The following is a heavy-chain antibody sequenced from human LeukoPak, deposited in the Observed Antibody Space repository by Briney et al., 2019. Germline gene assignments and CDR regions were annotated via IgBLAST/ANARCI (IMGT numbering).Heavy chain of an antibody. D-gene: IGHD2-2*01. CDR1: GGSISSGGYY. Sequence: SETLSLTCTVSGGSISSGGYYWSWIRQHPGKGLEWIGYIYYSGSTYYNPSLKSRVTISVDTSKNQFSLKLSSVTAADTAVYYCARVGSSTSSRKNWFDPWGQGTLVTVSS. V-gene: IGHV4-31*03. CDR2: IYYSGST. J-gene: IGHJ5*02. CDR3: ARVGSSTSSRKNWFDP.